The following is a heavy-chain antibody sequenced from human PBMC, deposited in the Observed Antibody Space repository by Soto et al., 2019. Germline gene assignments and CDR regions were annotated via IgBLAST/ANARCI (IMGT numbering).Heavy chain of an antibody. CDR2: IIPIFGTA. CDR3: ARSRRYYDSSGYTYYFDY. Sequence: SVKVSCKASGGTFSSYAISWVRQAPGQGLEWMGGIIPIFGTANYAQKFQGRVTITADKSTSTAYMELSSLRSEDTAVYYCARSRRYYDSSGYTYYFDYWGQGSLVTVSS. J-gene: IGHJ4*02. V-gene: IGHV1-69*06. D-gene: IGHD3-22*01. CDR1: GGTFSSYA.